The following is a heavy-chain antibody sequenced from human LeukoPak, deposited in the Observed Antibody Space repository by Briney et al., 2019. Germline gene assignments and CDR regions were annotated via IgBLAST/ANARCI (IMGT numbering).Heavy chain of an antibody. V-gene: IGHV6-1*01. CDR1: GDSVSSNSAA. D-gene: IGHD1-26*01. CDR3: ARSVGDIDI. Sequence: TSQTLSLTCAISGDSVSSNSAAWNRIRQSPSRGLEWLGRTYYRSKWYNDYARSLKSRIIINPDTSKNQFSLQLNSVTPEDTAVYYCARSVGDIDIWGQGTMVTVSS. CDR2: TYYRSKWYN. J-gene: IGHJ3*02.